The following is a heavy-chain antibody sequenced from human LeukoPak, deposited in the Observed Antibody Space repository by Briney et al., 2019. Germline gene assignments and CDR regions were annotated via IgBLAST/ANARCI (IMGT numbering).Heavy chain of an antibody. CDR3: TRDLLWVHGMDV. Sequence: PSETLSLTCAVYGGAFSGYYWSWIRQPAGKGLGWVGRIYISGSTNYNPSLKSRVTMSVDTSKTQFSLKLSSVTAADTAVYYCTRDLLWVHGMDVWGQGTTVTVSS. CDR2: IYISGST. J-gene: IGHJ6*02. D-gene: IGHD3-10*01. V-gene: IGHV4-4*07. CDR1: GGAFSGYY.